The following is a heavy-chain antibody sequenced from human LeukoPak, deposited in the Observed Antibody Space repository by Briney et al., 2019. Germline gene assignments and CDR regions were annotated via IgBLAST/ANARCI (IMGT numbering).Heavy chain of an antibody. CDR1: GYSISSGYY. CDR3: ASGRSSGELLDY. D-gene: IGHD1-26*01. J-gene: IGHJ4*02. Sequence: SETLSLTCTVSGYSISSGYYWGWIRQPPGKGLEWIGSIYYSGSTYYNPSLKSRVTISVDTSKNQFSLKLGSVTAADTAVYYCASGRSSGELLDYWGQGTLVTVSS. V-gene: IGHV4-38-2*02. CDR2: IYYSGST.